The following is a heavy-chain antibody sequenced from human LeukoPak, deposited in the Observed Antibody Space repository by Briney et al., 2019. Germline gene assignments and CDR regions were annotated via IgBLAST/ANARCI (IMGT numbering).Heavy chain of an antibody. CDR2: ISGSGGST. J-gene: IGHJ6*02. CDR1: GFTFSSYA. Sequence: QSGGSLRLSCAASGFTFSSYAMSWVRQAPGNGLEWVSAISGSGGSTSYADSVKGRFTISRDNSKNTLNLQMNSLRAEDTAVYYCAKDNGRYYYNGMDVWGQGTTVTVSS. V-gene: IGHV3-23*01. CDR3: AKDNGRYYYNGMDV.